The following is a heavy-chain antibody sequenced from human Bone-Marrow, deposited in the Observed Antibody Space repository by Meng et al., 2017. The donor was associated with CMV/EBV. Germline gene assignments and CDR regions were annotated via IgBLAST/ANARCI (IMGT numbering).Heavy chain of an antibody. D-gene: IGHD6-19*01. CDR1: YPFTSYS. Sequence: YPFTSYSLHWVRQAPGQGLEWMGIINPSGGSTSYAQKFQGRVTMTRDTSTSTVYIELSSLRSEDTAVYYCARGPNEYSSGWSFFDYWGQGTLVTVSS. CDR2: INPSGGST. CDR3: ARGPNEYSSGWSFFDY. V-gene: IGHV1-46*01. J-gene: IGHJ4*02.